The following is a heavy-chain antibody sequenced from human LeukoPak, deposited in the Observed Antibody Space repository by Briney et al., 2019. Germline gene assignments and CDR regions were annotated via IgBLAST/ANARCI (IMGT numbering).Heavy chain of an antibody. D-gene: IGHD4-17*01. J-gene: IGHJ6*03. CDR3: ARATYGDYAGLYYYYMDV. V-gene: IGHV3-21*01. Sequence: SPGGSLRLSCAASGFTFSSYSMNWVRQAPGKGLEWVSSISSSSSYIYYADSVKGRFTISRDNAKNSLYLQMNSLRVDDTAVYYCARATYGDYAGLYYYYMDVWGKGTTVTISS. CDR1: GFTFSSYS. CDR2: ISSSSSYI.